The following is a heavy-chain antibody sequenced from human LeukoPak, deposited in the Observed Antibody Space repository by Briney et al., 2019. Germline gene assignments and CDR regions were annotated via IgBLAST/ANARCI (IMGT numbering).Heavy chain of an antibody. V-gene: IGHV1-2*06. CDR3: ARVSGAYAIFGVVITPDFDY. CDR2: INPNSGGT. D-gene: IGHD3-3*01. CDR1: GYTFTGYY. Sequence: ASVKVSCKASGYTFTGYYMHWVRQAPGQGLEWMGRINPNSGGTNYAQKFQGRVTMTRDTSISTAYMELSRLRSGDTAVYYCARVSGAYAIFGVVITPDFDYWGQGTLVTVSS. J-gene: IGHJ4*02.